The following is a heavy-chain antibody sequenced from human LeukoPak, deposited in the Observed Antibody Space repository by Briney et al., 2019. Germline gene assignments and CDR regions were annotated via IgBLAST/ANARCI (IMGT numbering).Heavy chain of an antibody. CDR2: IYYSGST. Sequence: SETLSLTCTVSGGSISSYYWSWIRQPPGKGLEWIGYIYYSGSTNYNPSLKSRVTISVGTSKNQFSLKLSSVTAADTAVYYCARVVEPIWFDPWGQGTLVTVSS. V-gene: IGHV4-59*01. J-gene: IGHJ5*02. CDR1: GGSISSYY. CDR3: ARVVEPIWFDP.